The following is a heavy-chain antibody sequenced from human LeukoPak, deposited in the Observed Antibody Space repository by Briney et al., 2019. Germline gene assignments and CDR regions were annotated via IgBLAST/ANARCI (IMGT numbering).Heavy chain of an antibody. Sequence: PGGSLRLSCAASGLTFSTYAMSWVRQAPGKGLEWVSTISGNGDTTYYADSVKGRFTISRDNSKNTLYLQMNSLRVEDTAVYYCAKPPPDSSSWLFDYWGQGTLVTVSS. CDR1: GLTFSTYA. V-gene: IGHV3-23*01. CDR2: ISGNGDTT. CDR3: AKPPPDSSSWLFDY. J-gene: IGHJ4*02. D-gene: IGHD6-13*01.